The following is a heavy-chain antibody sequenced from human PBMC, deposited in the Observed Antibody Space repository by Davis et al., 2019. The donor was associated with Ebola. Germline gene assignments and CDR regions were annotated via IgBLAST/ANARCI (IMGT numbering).Heavy chain of an antibody. CDR3: AREGGRYYDSSGYVFDI. V-gene: IGHV1-46*01. CDR1: GYRFTSYY. D-gene: IGHD3-22*01. Sequence: ASVKVSCQASGYRFTSYYMHWVRQAPGQGLEWMGIINPITGGTSYAQNFQVRVNMTRDTSTSTVYMELSSLRSEDTAVYYCAREGGRYYDSSGYVFDIWGKGTMVKVSS. J-gene: IGHJ3*02. CDR2: INPITGGT.